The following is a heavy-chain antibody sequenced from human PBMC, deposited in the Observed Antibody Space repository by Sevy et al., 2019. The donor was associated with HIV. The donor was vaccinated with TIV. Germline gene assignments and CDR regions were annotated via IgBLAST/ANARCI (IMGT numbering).Heavy chain of an antibody. CDR3: AREGGTKPHDY. CDR2: LSFGCGEI. V-gene: IGHV3-23*01. CDR1: GFTFSKYS. J-gene: IGHJ4*02. D-gene: IGHD2-8*01. Sequence: GGSLRLSCAASGFTFSKYSMSWVRQPPGKGLEWVSTLSFGCGEINYADSVKGRFTISRYNSKSSVYLQMNNLRPEDTAVYDCAREGGTKPHDYWGQGTLVTVSS.